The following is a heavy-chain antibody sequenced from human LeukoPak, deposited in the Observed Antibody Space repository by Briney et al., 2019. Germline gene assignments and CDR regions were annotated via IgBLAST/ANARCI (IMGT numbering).Heavy chain of an antibody. Sequence: SETLSLTCTVSGGSISSYYWTWIRQPPGKELEWIGYIYYRGTTNYNPSLKGRVTISVDTSKNQFSLKLTSVTAADTAVYYCAGGDYYYYYYMDVWGKGTTVTVSS. J-gene: IGHJ6*03. CDR3: AGGDYYYYYYMDV. V-gene: IGHV4-59*08. CDR2: IYYRGTT. CDR1: GGSISSYY.